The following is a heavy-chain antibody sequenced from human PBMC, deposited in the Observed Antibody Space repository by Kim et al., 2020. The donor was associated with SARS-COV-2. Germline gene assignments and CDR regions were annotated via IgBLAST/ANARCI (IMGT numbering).Heavy chain of an antibody. CDR3: VKPGRARIMITFGGLN. J-gene: IGHJ4*02. Sequence: GGSLRLSCSASGFTFSSYAMHWVRQAPGKGLEYVSAISSNGGSTYYADSVKGRFTISRDNSKNTLYLQMSSLRAEDTAVYYCVKPGRARIMITFGGLNWGQGTLVTVSS. D-gene: IGHD3-16*01. CDR1: GFTFSSYA. CDR2: ISSNGGST. V-gene: IGHV3-64D*06.